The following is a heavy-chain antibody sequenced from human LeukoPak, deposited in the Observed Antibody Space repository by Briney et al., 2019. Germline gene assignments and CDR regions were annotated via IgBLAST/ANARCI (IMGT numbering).Heavy chain of an antibody. CDR1: GFTFSSYA. V-gene: IGHV3-30-3*01. J-gene: IGHJ4*02. CDR2: ISYDGSNK. Sequence: GGSLRLSCAASGFTFSSYAMHWVRQAPGKGLEWVAVISYDGSNKYYADSVKGRFTISRDNSKNTLYLQMNSLRAEDTAVYYCARVKYGGSYYSDYWGQGTLVTVSS. D-gene: IGHD1-26*01. CDR3: ARVKYGGSYYSDY.